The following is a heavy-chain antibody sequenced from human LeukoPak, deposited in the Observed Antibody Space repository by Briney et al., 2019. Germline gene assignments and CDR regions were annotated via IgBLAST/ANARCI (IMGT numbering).Heavy chain of an antibody. CDR2: INPKSGGT. V-gene: IGHV1-2*02. CDR3: ARGGDYYDSSGYYDDAFDI. J-gene: IGHJ3*02. Sequence: GASVKVSCKASGYTFTCYYLHWVRQAPGQGLEWMGWINPKSGGTNYAQKFQGRVTMTRDTSISTAYMELTRLRSDDTAVYYCARGGDYYDSSGYYDDAFDIWGRGTMVTVSS. CDR1: GYTFTCYY. D-gene: IGHD3-22*01.